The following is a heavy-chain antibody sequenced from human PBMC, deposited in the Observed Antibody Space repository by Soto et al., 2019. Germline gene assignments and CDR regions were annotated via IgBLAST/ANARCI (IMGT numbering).Heavy chain of an antibody. J-gene: IGHJ6*02. CDR2: FDPEDGET. CDR3: ATGSRDYDFWSGYQMGQTYYYYGMDV. V-gene: IGHV1-24*01. D-gene: IGHD3-3*01. CDR1: GYTLTELS. Sequence: ASVKVSCKVSGYTLTELSMHWVRQAPGKGLEWMGGFDPEDGETIYAQKFQGRVTMTEDTSTDTAYMELSSLRSEDTAVYYCATGSRDYDFWSGYQMGQTYYYYGMDVWGQGTTVPVSS.